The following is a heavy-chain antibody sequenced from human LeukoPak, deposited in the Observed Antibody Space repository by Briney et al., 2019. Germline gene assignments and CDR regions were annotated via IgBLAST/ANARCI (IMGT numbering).Heavy chain of an antibody. D-gene: IGHD6-19*01. V-gene: IGHV3-21*01. CDR3: ARDGWYSSGPYGY. Sequence: GGSLRLSCAASGFTFSSYSMNWVRQAPGKGLEWVSSISSSSSYIYYADSVKGRFTISRDNAKNSLYLQMNSLRAEDTAVYYCARDGWYSSGPYGYWGQGTLVTVSS. CDR1: GFTFSSYS. CDR2: ISSSSSYI. J-gene: IGHJ4*02.